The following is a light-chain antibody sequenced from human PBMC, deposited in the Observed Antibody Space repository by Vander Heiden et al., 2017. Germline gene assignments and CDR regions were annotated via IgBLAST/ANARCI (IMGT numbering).Light chain of an antibody. Sequence: SYVLTQPPSVSVAPEKTAKITCGGNNMGSKGVHWYQQKPGQAPVLVVYDDSDRPSGIPERFSGSNSGNTATLTISRVEAGDEADYYCQVWDSSSDWVFGGGTQLTVL. J-gene: IGLJ3*02. CDR1: NMGSKG. CDR3: QVWDSSSDWV. V-gene: IGLV3-21*03. CDR2: DDS.